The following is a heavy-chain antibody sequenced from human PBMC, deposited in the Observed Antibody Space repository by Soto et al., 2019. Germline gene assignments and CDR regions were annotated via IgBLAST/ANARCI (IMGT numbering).Heavy chain of an antibody. CDR3: AKDVRTTADPDAFDI. J-gene: IGHJ3*02. CDR2: ISDSGTT. CDR1: GFTFRTYA. Sequence: GGSLRLSCAASGFTFRTYAMSWVRQAPGKGLEWVSTISDSGTTYYANSVKGRFTISRDNSRNTLDLQMNSLRVEDTAVYYCAKDVRTTADPDAFDIWGQGTMVTVSS. V-gene: IGHV3-23*01. D-gene: IGHD1-7*01.